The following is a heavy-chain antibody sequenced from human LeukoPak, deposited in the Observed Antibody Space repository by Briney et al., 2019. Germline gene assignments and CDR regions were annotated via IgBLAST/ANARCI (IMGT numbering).Heavy chain of an antibody. J-gene: IGHJ4*02. V-gene: IGHV3-48*01. D-gene: IGHD2-2*01. CDR2: ISSSSSTI. CDR3: AKATHQLPRGPIGDY. Sequence: PGGSLRLSCAASGFTFSSYSMNWVRQAPGKGLEWVSYISSSSSTIYYADSVKGRFTISRDNAKNSLYLQMNSLRAEDTAVYYCAKATHQLPRGPIGDYWGQGTLVTVSS. CDR1: GFTFSSYS.